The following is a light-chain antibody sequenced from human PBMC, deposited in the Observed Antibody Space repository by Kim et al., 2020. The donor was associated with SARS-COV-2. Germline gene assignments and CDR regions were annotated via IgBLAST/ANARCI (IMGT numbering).Light chain of an antibody. CDR1: NIGRKS. V-gene: IGLV3-21*04. Sequence: PGKTARITCGGNNIGRKSVHWYQQKPGQAPVLVIYYDSDRPSGIPERFSGSNSGNTATLTISRVEAGDEADYYCQVWDSSSDHNYVFGTGTKVTVL. CDR2: YDS. CDR3: QVWDSSSDHNYV. J-gene: IGLJ1*01.